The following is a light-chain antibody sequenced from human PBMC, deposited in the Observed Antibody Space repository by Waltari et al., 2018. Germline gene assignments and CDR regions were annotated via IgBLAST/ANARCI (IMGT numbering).Light chain of an antibody. V-gene: IGKV3-11*01. CDR2: DAS. CDR3: QQRSSWPYT. Sequence: EIVLTQSPATLPLSPGERATLFCRASQTVGTYLAWYQQKPGQPPRLLIFDASSRSTGIPAKFRGSGSGTDFTLTVSNLEPEDFAVYFCQQRSSWPYTFGQGTRLEI. CDR1: QTVGTY. J-gene: IGKJ2*01.